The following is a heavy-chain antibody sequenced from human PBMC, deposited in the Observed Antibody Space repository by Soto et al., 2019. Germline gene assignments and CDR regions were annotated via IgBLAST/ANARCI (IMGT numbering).Heavy chain of an antibody. CDR2: ISSSGGTT. V-gene: IGHV3-23*01. CDR3: ATSPYPVLRYFGWLQYYSGMDV. Sequence: EVELLESGGGLVQPGGSLRLSCAASGFTFSTFAMNWVRQVPGKGLAWVSVISSSGGTTYYVDSVKGRFTISRDNSKNTLYLLMSNLRAEDTAIYYCATSPYPVLRYFGWLQYYSGMDVWGQGTAVTVSS. J-gene: IGHJ6*02. D-gene: IGHD3-9*01. CDR1: GFTFSTFA.